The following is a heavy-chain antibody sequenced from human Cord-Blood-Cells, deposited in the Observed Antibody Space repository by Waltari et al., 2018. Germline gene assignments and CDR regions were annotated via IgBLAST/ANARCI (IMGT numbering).Heavy chain of an antibody. CDR2: ISYDGSNK. V-gene: IGHV3-30-3*01. CDR3: ARVPWGYWYFDL. D-gene: IGHD7-27*01. Sequence: QVQLVESGGGVVQPGRSLRLSCAASGFTFSSYAMHWVRQAPGKGLEWVAVISYDGSNKYYADSMKGRFTISRDNSKNTLYLQMNSLRAEDTAVYYCARVPWGYWYFDLWGRGTLVTVSS. CDR1: GFTFSSYA. J-gene: IGHJ2*01.